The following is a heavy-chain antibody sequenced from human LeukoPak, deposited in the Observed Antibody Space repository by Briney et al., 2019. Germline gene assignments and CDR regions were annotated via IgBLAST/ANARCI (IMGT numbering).Heavy chain of an antibody. CDR1: GGSIRPFF. CDR3: ASAQGDAFDI. J-gene: IGHJ3*02. Sequence: PSETLSLTCTVSGGSIRPFFWNWIRQPPGKGLEWIGYIHYSGSTNYNPSLKSRVTISVDTSKNQVSLRLSSVTAADTAVYYCASAQGDAFDIWGQGTMVTVSS. V-gene: IGHV4-59*01. CDR2: IHYSGST.